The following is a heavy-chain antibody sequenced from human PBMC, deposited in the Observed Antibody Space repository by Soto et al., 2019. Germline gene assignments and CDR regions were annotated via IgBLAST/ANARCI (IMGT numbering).Heavy chain of an antibody. D-gene: IGHD5-12*01. V-gene: IGHV3-73*01. CDR3: STRGDGYNADFDY. Sequence: EVQVVVSGGGVVQPGGSLKLSCAASGVTFSGSAMHWVRQASGKGLEWVGRIRSKANSNATAYGASVKGRFTMSRDDSKNTAYLQMNSLKTEDTAVYYCSTRGDGYNADFDYWGQGTLVTVSS. CDR1: GVTFSGSA. CDR2: IRSKANSNAT. J-gene: IGHJ4*02.